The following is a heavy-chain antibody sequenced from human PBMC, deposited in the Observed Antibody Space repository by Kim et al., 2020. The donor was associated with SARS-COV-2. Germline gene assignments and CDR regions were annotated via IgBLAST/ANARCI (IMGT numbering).Heavy chain of an antibody. V-gene: IGHV1-18*01. J-gene: IGHJ5*02. D-gene: IGHD3-22*01. CDR3: ARDFRVTMIVVDRNWFDP. CDR2: ISAYNGNT. Sequence: ASVKVSCKASGYTFTSYGISWVRQAPGQGLEWMGWISAYNGNTNYAQKLQGRVTMTTDTSTSTAYMELRSLRSDDTAVYYCARDFRVTMIVVDRNWFDPWGQGTLVTVSS. CDR1: GYTFTSYG.